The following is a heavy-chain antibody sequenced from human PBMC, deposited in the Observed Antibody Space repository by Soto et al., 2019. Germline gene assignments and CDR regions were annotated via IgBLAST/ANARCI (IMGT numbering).Heavy chain of an antibody. Sequence: RLGSALSGVTVENNAMHGFLKAPEKGLEWVSGINWKSDIGYADSVKGRFTISRDNAENSLYLQMNSLRAEDTALFYSGITQDRGGTTAFVYSGQGPHVTVSS. J-gene: IGHJ4*02. V-gene: IGHV3-9*01. CDR3: GITQDRGGTTAFVY. D-gene: IGHD3-16*01. CDR2: INWKSDI. CDR1: GVTVENNA.